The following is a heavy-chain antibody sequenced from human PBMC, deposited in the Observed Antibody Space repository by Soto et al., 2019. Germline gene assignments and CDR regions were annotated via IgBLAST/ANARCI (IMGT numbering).Heavy chain of an antibody. CDR2: ISAYNGNT. Sequence: GASVKLSCKASGYTITSNGISWVRQATKQGLEWMGWISAYNGNTNYAQKLQGRVTMTTDTSTSTAYMELRSLRSDDTAVYYCARDGSAYCGGDCYSGYWGQGTLVTVSS. V-gene: IGHV1-18*01. CDR3: ARDGSAYCGGDCYSGY. D-gene: IGHD2-21*02. J-gene: IGHJ4*02. CDR1: GYTITSNG.